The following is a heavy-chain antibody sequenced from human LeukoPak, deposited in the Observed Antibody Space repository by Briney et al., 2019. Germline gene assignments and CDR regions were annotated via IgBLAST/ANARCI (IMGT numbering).Heavy chain of an antibody. V-gene: IGHV3-72*01. Sequence: RGSLRLSCAASGFTFSDHFMDWVRQAPGKGLEWVGRIKNKANSYITQYAASMEGRFTISRDDSKNSLYPQMSSLKTEDTAMYYCASIRGTLGYWGQGTVVTVSS. CDR2: IKNKANSYIT. CDR3: ASIRGTLGY. CDR1: GFTFSDHF. D-gene: IGHD1-26*01. J-gene: IGHJ4*02.